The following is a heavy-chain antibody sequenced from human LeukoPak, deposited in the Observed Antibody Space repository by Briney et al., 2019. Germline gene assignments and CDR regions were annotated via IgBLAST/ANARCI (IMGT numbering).Heavy chain of an antibody. CDR2: ISYDGSNK. D-gene: IGHD3-9*01. CDR1: GFTFSSYA. J-gene: IGHJ4*02. Sequence: GGSLRLSCAASGFTFSSYAMHWVRQAPGKGLEWVAVISYDGSNKYYADSVKGRLTISRDNSKNTLYLQMNSLRAEDTAVYYCARGADTGYSSDYWGQGTLVTVSS. CDR3: ARGADTGYSSDY. V-gene: IGHV3-30*04.